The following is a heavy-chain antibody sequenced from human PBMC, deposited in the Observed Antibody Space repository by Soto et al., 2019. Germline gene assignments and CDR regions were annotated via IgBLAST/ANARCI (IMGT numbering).Heavy chain of an antibody. CDR2: ISSSSSYI. J-gene: IGHJ3*02. D-gene: IGHD3-22*01. V-gene: IGHV3-21*01. CDR1: GFTFSSYS. CDR3: ARPYYYDSSGYYFTPDDAFDI. Sequence: GGSLRLSCAASGFTFSSYSMNWVRQAPGKGLEWVSSISSSSSYIYYADSVKGRFTISRDNAKNSLYLQMNSLRAEDTAVYYCARPYYYDSSGYYFTPDDAFDIWGQGTMVTVSS.